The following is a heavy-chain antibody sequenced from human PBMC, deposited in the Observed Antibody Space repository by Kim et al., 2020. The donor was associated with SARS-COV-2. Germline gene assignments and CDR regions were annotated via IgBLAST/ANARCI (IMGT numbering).Heavy chain of an antibody. D-gene: IGHD2-2*01. J-gene: IGHJ4*02. CDR2: ISSSSSYI. V-gene: IGHV3-21*01. CDR1: GFTFNRYS. Sequence: GGSLRLSCAASGFTFNRYSMNWVRQAPGKGLEWVSSISSSSSYIHYADSVKGRFTISRDNAKNSLYLQMNSLRAEDTAVYYCARDSDIVLVPSAFNSWGQGTLVTVSS. CDR3: ARDSDIVLVPSAFNS.